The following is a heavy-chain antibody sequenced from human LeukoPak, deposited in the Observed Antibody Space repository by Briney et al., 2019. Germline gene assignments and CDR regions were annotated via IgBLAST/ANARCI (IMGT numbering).Heavy chain of an antibody. J-gene: IGHJ4*02. V-gene: IGHV3-53*01. CDR3: ARDLGGDTAY. CDR2: IYSGDST. Sequence: PGGCLRLSCAASGFTVSSNYMSWVRQAPGKGLEWVSVIYSGDSTYYADSVKGRFTISRDNFKNTLYLQMNSLRAEDTAVYYCARDLGGDTAYWGQGTLVTVSS. D-gene: IGHD2-21*02. CDR1: GFTVSSNY.